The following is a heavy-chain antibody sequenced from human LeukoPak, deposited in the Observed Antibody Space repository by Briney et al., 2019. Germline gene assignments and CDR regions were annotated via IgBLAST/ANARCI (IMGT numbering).Heavy chain of an antibody. CDR1: GYTFTGHY. D-gene: IGHD2-2*01. V-gene: IGHV1-2*02. Sequence: ASVRVSCKASGYTFTGHYMHWVRQAPGQGLEWMGWINPNSGGTNYAQKFQGRVTMTRDTSISTAYMELSRLRSDDTAVYYCARELPAAIGPYYYYGMDVWGQGTTVTVSS. J-gene: IGHJ6*02. CDR2: INPNSGGT. CDR3: ARELPAAIGPYYYYGMDV.